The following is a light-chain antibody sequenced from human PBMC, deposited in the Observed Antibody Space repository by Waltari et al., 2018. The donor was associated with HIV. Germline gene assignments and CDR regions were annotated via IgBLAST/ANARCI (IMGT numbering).Light chain of an antibody. Sequence: DVQLTQSPSTLSASVGDTVTITCRASLSISTWLAWYQQKPGKAPKLLIYRASSLQSGGPSRFSGSGSETEFKLTINSLQPDDFATYYCEQYNTNSRTFGQGTKVYSK. V-gene: IGKV1-5*03. CDR1: LSISTW. CDR3: EQYNTNSRT. J-gene: IGKJ1*01. CDR2: RAS.